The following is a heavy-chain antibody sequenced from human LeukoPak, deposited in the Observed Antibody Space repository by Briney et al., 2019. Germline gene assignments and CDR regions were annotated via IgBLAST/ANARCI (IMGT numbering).Heavy chain of an antibody. CDR1: GGSFSGYY. CDR3: ARHDSEWLGGGFDI. D-gene: IGHD3-3*01. CDR2: INHSGST. J-gene: IGHJ3*02. Sequence: SETLSLTGAVYGGSFSGYYWSWICQPPGKGLEWIGEINHSGSTNYNPSLKSRVTISADTSKSQFSLKVSSVTAADTAVYYCARHDSEWLGGGFDIWGQG. V-gene: IGHV4-34*01.